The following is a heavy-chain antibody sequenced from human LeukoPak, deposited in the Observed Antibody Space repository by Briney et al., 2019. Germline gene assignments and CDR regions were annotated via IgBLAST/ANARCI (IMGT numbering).Heavy chain of an antibody. CDR2: IYHSGST. J-gene: IGHJ5*02. Sequence: SETLSLTCAVYGGSFSGYYWSWIRQPPGKGLEWIGSIYHSGSTYYNPSLKSRVTISVDTSKNQFSLKLSSVTAADTAVYYCAREVGATTSIRFDPWGQGTLVTVSS. D-gene: IGHD1-26*01. V-gene: IGHV4-34*01. CDR3: AREVGATTSIRFDP. CDR1: GGSFSGYY.